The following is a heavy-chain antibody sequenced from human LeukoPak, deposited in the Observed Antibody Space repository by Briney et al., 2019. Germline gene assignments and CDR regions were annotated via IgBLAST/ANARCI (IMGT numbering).Heavy chain of an antibody. CDR3: ARDRLDGYNGGVDYYYGMDV. D-gene: IGHD5-24*01. Sequence: SQTLSLTCAISGDSVSSNSAAWNWIKQSPSRGLEWLGRTYYRSKWYNDYAVSVKSRITINPDTSKNQFSLQLNSVTPEDTAVYYCARDRLDGYNGGVDYYYGMDVWGQGTTVTVSS. CDR1: GDSVSSNSAA. J-gene: IGHJ6*02. V-gene: IGHV6-1*01. CDR2: TYYRSKWYN.